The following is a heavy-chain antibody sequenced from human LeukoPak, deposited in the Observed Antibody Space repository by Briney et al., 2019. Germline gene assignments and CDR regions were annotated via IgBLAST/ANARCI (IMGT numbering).Heavy chain of an antibody. CDR2: IWYDGSNK. CDR1: GFTFSSYG. J-gene: IGHJ4*02. CDR3: ARDEYYDILTGYYKV. V-gene: IGHV3-33*01. D-gene: IGHD3-9*01. Sequence: PGGSLRLSCAASGFTFSSYGMHWVRQAPGKGLEWVAVIWYDGSNKYYADSVKGRFTISRDNSKNTLYLQMNSLRAEDTAVYYCARDEYYDILTGYYKVWGQGTLVTVSS.